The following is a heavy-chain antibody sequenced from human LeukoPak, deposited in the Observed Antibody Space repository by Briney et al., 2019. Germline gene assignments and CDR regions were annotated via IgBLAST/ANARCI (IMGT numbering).Heavy chain of an antibody. J-gene: IGHJ4*02. CDR3: ARDSGDYLGY. D-gene: IGHD5-12*01. CDR1: GGSISSSSYY. V-gene: IGHV4-39*07. CDR2: IYYSGST. Sequence: PSETLSLTCTVSGGSISSSSYYWGWIRQPPGKGLEWIGGIYYSGSTYYNPSLKSRVTISVDTSKNQFSLKLSSVTAADTAVYYCARDSGDYLGYWGQGTLVTVSS.